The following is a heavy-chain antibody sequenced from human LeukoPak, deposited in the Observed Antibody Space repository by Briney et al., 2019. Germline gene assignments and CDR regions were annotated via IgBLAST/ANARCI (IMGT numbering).Heavy chain of an antibody. J-gene: IGHJ4*02. D-gene: IGHD5-12*01. CDR2: IIPILGIA. V-gene: IGHV1-69*04. Sequence: ASVKVSCKASGGTFSSYAISWVRQAPGQGLEWMGRIIPILGIANYAQKFQGRVTITADKSTSTAYMELSSLRSEDTAVYYCARVPDVDYYYFDYWGQGTLVTVSS. CDR1: GGTFSSYA. CDR3: ARVPDVDYYYFDY.